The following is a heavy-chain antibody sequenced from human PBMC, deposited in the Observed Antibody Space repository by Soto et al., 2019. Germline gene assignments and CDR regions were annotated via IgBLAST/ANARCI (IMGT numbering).Heavy chain of an antibody. D-gene: IGHD5-12*01. J-gene: IGHJ4*02. CDR2: INGDGSSL. Sequence: EVQLVESGGGLVQPGGSLRLSCAASGFTFSSYWMHRVRQAPGKGLVWVSRINGDGSSLYYADSVKGRLTISRDSAKNTLYLQINSLRDEDTGVYYCARGATGYGNFDYWGQGTLVTVSS. CDR1: GFTFSSYW. CDR3: ARGATGYGNFDY. V-gene: IGHV3-74*01.